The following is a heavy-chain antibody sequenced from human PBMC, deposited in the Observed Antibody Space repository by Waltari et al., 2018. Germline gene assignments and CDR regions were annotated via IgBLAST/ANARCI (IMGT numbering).Heavy chain of an antibody. CDR2: IDYSGCT. D-gene: IGHD2-8*01. Sequence: QLQLQESGPGLVKPSETLSLTCSVSGGSISSRSYHWGGIRQSPGQGLEWIGTIDYSGCTFYNPSLMRLVTIAVDTSKNQFSLDLSPVTAADTAVYYCARRANPPGGWFDPWGQGTLVAVSS. CDR1: GGSISSRSYH. CDR3: ARRANPPGGWFDP. V-gene: IGHV4-39*07. J-gene: IGHJ5*02.